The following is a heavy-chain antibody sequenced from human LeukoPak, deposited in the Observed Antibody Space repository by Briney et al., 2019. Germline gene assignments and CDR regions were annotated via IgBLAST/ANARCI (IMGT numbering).Heavy chain of an antibody. J-gene: IGHJ4*02. CDR1: GGTFSSYA. CDR2: IIPILGTA. CDR3: ARTASSGWYYFDY. Sequence: ASVKVSCKASGGTFSSYAISWVRQAPGQGLEWMGGIIPILGTANYAQKFQGRVTITADESTSTAYMELSSLRSEDTAVYYCARTASSGWYYFDYWGQGTLVTVSS. D-gene: IGHD6-19*01. V-gene: IGHV1-69*13.